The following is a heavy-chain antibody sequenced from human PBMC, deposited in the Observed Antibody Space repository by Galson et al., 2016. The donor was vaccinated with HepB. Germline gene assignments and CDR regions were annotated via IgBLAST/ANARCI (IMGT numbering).Heavy chain of an antibody. D-gene: IGHD2-21*01. CDR3: ARTVVAGALYYYYVLDV. Sequence: PALVKPTQTLTLTCTFSGFSLDNSEMCVSWIRQPPGKAPEWLALIDSDDDKFYSSSLKTRLTISKDTSKNQVVLTMTNMDPVDTATYFCARTVVAGALYYYYVLDVWGPGTTVTVSS. V-gene: IGHV2-70*01. CDR2: IDSDDDK. CDR1: GFSLDNSEMC. J-gene: IGHJ6*02.